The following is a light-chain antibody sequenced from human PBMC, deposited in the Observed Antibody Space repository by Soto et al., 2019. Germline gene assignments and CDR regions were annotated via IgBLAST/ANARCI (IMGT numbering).Light chain of an antibody. V-gene: IGKV1-12*01. J-gene: IGKJ1*01. CDR1: HGLSSW. CDR2: AAS. Sequence: DTQLTQSPSAVSVSVGDRVTITCRASHGLSSWLNWYQQKPGQAPKLLIYAASSLQGGVPPRFSGRESGTLYTLTITPLQPDDSATYYCQLGDTCGQGTKVEIK. CDR3: QLGDT.